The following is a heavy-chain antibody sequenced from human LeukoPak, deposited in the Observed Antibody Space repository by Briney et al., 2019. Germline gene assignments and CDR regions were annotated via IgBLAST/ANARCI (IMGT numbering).Heavy chain of an antibody. Sequence: SETLSLTCTVSGGSISSTSYYWGWIRQPPGKGLEWIGSIYYSGTTYYKPSLKSRLTISVDTSNNQFSLKLTSVTAADTAVYYCATPAGPFGDYDYWGQGTLVTVSS. D-gene: IGHD4-17*01. CDR2: IYYSGTT. J-gene: IGHJ4*02. CDR1: GGSISSTSYY. V-gene: IGHV4-39*01. CDR3: ATPAGPFGDYDY.